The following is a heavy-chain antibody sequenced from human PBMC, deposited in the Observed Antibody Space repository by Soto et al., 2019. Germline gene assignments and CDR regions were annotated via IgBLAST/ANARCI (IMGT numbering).Heavy chain of an antibody. CDR3: ARGVVPAAGAAPHYFHYGVDV. V-gene: IGHV1-69*06. Sequence: QVQLVQSGREVKKPGSSVKVSCKTSGDTFKKFAISWVRQAPGQGPEWMGGIIPMFGTTKYTQKFQGRVTFTADKSTGTAYMELTSLMSEDTATYFCARGVVPAAGAAPHYFHYGVDVWGQGTTVTVSS. J-gene: IGHJ6*02. CDR1: GDTFKKFA. D-gene: IGHD2-2*01. CDR2: IIPMFGTT.